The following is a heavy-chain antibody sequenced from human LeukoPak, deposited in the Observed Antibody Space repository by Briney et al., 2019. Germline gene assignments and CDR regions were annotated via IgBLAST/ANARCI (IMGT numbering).Heavy chain of an antibody. CDR1: GFTVSSNY. Sequence: TGGSLRLSCAASGFTVSSNYMSWVRQAPGKGLEWVSIIYSGGRTYYADSVKGRFTISRDNSNNTLYLQMNSLRADDTAVYYCARDPKPGGYGGYDLNAFWGQGTLVTVSS. CDR3: ARDPKPGGYGGYDLNAF. D-gene: IGHD5-12*01. J-gene: IGHJ4*02. CDR2: IYSGGRT. V-gene: IGHV3-66*01.